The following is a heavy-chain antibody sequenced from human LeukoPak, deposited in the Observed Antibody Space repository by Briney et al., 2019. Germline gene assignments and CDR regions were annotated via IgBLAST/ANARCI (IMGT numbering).Heavy chain of an antibody. D-gene: IGHD2-8*01. CDR3: AKDRCSNGIGCYYYYMDV. CDR2: IQYDGSNE. V-gene: IGHV3-30*02. CDR1: GFTFSSYG. Sequence: GGSLRLSCAASGFTFSSYGMHWVRQAPGKGLEWVAYIQYDGSNEQYADSVKGRFSISRDSSKNILYLQLNSLRAEDTAVYYCAKDRCSNGIGCYYYYMDVWGKGTTVTISS. J-gene: IGHJ6*03.